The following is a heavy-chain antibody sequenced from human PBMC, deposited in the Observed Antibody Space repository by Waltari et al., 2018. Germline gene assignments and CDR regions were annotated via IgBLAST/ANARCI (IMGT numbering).Heavy chain of an antibody. CDR3: VKGGTSFDY. CDR1: GFNFGLYD. V-gene: IGHV3-30*02. D-gene: IGHD1-26*01. J-gene: IGHJ4*02. Sequence: QVQLVESGGGVVQAGGSLRLSCAASGFNFGLYDMQWVRQAPGKGLEWLAFVRNDGGSKYFAASVKGRFTISRDNSKNTVFLQLNSLRPEDTGLYYCVKGGTSFDYWGQGARVTVTS. CDR2: VRNDGGSK.